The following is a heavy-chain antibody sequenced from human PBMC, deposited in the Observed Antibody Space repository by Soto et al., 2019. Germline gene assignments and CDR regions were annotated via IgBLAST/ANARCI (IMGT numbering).Heavy chain of an antibody. CDR2: IDWDDDK. J-gene: IGHJ4*02. CDR1: GFSLSTSGMC. D-gene: IGHD2-15*01. V-gene: IGHV2-70*01. CDR3: ARSSGGSCYSTAPYDY. Sequence: SGPTLVNPTQTLTLTCTFSGFSLSTSGMCVSWIRQPPGKALEWLALIDWDDDKYYSTSLKTRLTICKDTSKNQVVLTMTNMDPVDTATYYCARSSGGSCYSTAPYDYWGQGTLVTVSS.